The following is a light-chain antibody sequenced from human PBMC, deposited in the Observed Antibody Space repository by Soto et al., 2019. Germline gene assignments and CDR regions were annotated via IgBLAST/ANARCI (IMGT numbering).Light chain of an antibody. CDR3: QQRGNWT. Sequence: EIGLTQSPATLSLSPGERATLSCRASQSVSSYLAWYQQKPGQAPRLLIYDASNRATGIPARFSGSGSGTDFTLTISSLEPEDFAVYYCQQRGNWTFGQASTVDI. CDR2: DAS. CDR1: QSVSSY. V-gene: IGKV3-11*01. J-gene: IGKJ1*01.